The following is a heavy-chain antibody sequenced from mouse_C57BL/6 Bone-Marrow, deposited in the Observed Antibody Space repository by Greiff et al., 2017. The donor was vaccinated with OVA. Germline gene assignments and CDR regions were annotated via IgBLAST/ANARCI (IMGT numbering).Heavy chain of an antibody. CDR2: IDPENGDT. CDR3: TIYYCGSSFHYWYFDV. D-gene: IGHD1-1*01. Sequence: VQLQQSGAELVRPGASVKLSCTASGFNITDDYMHWVKQRPEQGLEWIGWIDPENGDTEYASKFQGKATITADTSSNTAYLQLSSLTSEDTAVYYCTIYYCGSSFHYWYFDVWGTGTTVTVSS. CDR1: GFNITDDY. V-gene: IGHV14-4*01. J-gene: IGHJ1*03.